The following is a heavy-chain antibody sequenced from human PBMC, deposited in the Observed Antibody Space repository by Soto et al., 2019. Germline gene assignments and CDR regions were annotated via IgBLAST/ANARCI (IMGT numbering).Heavy chain of an antibody. D-gene: IGHD3-3*01. CDR2: LNAGNDNT. V-gene: IGHV1-3*01. CDR3: ARVGQNYYGMDV. CDR1: GYTFTTYV. Sequence: ASVKVSCKASGYTFTTYVMHWVRQAPGQRLEWMGWLNAGNDNTEYSQKLQGRVNITRDTSASTVYMELSSLSSEDTAVYYCARVGQNYYGMDVWSQGTTVTVSS. J-gene: IGHJ6*02.